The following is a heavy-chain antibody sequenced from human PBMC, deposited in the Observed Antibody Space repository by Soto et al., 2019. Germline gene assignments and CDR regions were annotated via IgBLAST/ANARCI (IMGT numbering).Heavy chain of an antibody. CDR3: ARDLSDYHVSSGYYSGRDGMDV. CDR2: ISYDGSNH. CDR1: GFNFSGDV. V-gene: IGHV3-30-3*01. Sequence: QVQLVESGGGVVQPGRSLRLSCAASGFNFSGDVMHWVRQAPGKGLEWVAVISYDGSNHYYADSVKGRFTISRDNSKTTLFLQFNSLRAEDTAVYYCARDLSDYHVSSGYYSGRDGMDVWGQGTTVTVSS. D-gene: IGHD3-22*01. J-gene: IGHJ6*02.